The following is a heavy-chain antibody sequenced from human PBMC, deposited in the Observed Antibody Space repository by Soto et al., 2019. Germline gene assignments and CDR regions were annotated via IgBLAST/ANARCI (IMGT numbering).Heavy chain of an antibody. CDR2: INAGNGNT. D-gene: IGHD2-21*02. J-gene: IGHJ4*02. CDR3: ARALVRAMVTAISLGY. CDR1: GYTFTSYA. Sequence: ASVKVSCKASGYTFTSYAMHWVRQAPGQRLEWMGWINAGNGNTKYSQKFQGRVTITRDTSASTACMELSSLRSEDTAVYYCARALVRAMVTAISLGYWGQGTLVTAPQ. V-gene: IGHV1-3*01.